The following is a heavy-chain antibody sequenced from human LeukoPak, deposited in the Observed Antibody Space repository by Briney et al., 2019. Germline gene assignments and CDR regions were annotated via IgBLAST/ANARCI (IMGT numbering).Heavy chain of an antibody. CDR1: GGSISSGSYY. CDR3: AREPLYCSSISCYGWFDP. Sequence: SQTLSLTCTVSGGSISSGSYYWNWIRQPAGKGLECIGHIYSSGSTNYNPSLKSRVTISVDTSKNQFSLKLSSVTAADTAVYYCAREPLYCSSISCYGWFDPWGQGTLVTVSS. CDR2: IYSSGST. J-gene: IGHJ5*02. V-gene: IGHV4-61*09. D-gene: IGHD2-2*01.